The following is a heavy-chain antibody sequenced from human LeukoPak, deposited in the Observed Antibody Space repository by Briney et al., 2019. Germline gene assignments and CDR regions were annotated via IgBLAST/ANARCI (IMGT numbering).Heavy chain of an antibody. CDR3: ARDCSGGSCYGAFDI. J-gene: IGHJ3*02. CDR1: GASIRSGDYD. D-gene: IGHD2-15*01. CDR2: IYDSGST. V-gene: IGHV4-30-4*01. Sequence: SETLSLTCTVSGASIRSGDYDWSWIRQPPGKGLEWIGYIYDSGSTYYNPSLKSRITISVDTSENRFSLKLSSVTATDTAVYYCARDCSGGSCYGAFDIWGQGTMVTVSS.